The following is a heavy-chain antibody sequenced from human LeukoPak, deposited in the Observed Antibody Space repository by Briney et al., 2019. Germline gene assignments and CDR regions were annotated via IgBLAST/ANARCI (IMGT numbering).Heavy chain of an antibody. J-gene: IGHJ4*02. D-gene: IGHD1-26*01. CDR1: GFTFSSSA. CDR3: AKDVGKWESLHFFDY. Sequence: PGGSLRLSCAAYGFTFSSSAMSWVRQAPGKGLEWISGISGSGASTYYADSVKGRFTISRDDSRNTLYLQMNSLRGDDTAVYYCAKDVGKWESLHFFDYWGQGTLVTVSS. CDR2: ISGSGAST. V-gene: IGHV3-23*01.